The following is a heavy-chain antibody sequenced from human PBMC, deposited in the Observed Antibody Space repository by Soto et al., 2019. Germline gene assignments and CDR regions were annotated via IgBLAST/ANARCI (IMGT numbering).Heavy chain of an antibody. CDR1: GGTFSSYA. Sequence: QVQLVQSGAEVKKPGSSVTGSCKTSGGTFSSYAISWVRQSPGQGLEWMGGSSPIFGTANYAQKFQGRVTITEDEPPSPAYLELRRLRREDTVVNYCASTIDILTGYYALDYWGQGTLVTVSS. CDR2: SSPIFGTA. V-gene: IGHV1-69*01. D-gene: IGHD3-9*01. J-gene: IGHJ4*02. CDR3: ASTIDILTGYYALDY.